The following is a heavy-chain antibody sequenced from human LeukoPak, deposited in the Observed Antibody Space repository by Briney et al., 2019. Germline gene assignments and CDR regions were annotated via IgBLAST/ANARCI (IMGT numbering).Heavy chain of an antibody. Sequence: SETLSLTCTVSGGSISSYYWSWIRQPPGKGLEWIGYIYYSGGTNYNPSLKSRVTISVDTSKNQFSLWLNSVTAADTAIYYCASLGYCSGGTCQWVFDHWGQGTLVTVSS. J-gene: IGHJ4*02. D-gene: IGHD2-15*01. V-gene: IGHV4-59*12. CDR3: ASLGYCSGGTCQWVFDH. CDR1: GGSISSYY. CDR2: IYYSGGT.